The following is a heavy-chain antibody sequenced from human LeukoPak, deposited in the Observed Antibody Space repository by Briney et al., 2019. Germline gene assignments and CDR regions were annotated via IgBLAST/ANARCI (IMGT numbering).Heavy chain of an antibody. CDR1: GFTFSSYA. D-gene: IGHD1-14*01. J-gene: IGHJ4*02. Sequence: GGSLRLSCAASGFTFSSYAMSWVRQAPGKGLEWVSAISGSGGSTYYADSVKGRFTISRDNSKNTLYLQMNSLRAEDTAVYYCAKVMRPRTTLLEAYFDYWGQGTLVTVSS. CDR2: ISGSGGST. V-gene: IGHV3-23*01. CDR3: AKVMRPRTTLLEAYFDY.